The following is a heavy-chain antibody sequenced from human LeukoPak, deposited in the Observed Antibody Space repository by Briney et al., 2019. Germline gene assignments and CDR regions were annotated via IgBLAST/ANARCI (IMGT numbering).Heavy chain of an antibody. CDR2: ISASGGST. CDR1: GFTFSSYA. V-gene: IGHV3-23*01. Sequence: PGGSLILSCAASGFTFSSYAMSWVRQAPGKGLEWVSGISASGGSTYYADSVKGRFTISRDNAKNSLYLQMNSLRAEDTAVYYCARAERRGGDYWGQGTLVTVSS. J-gene: IGHJ4*01. D-gene: IGHD2-15*01. CDR3: ARAERRGGDY.